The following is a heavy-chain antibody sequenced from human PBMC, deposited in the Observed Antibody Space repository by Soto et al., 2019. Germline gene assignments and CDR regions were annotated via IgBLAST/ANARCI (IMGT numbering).Heavy chain of an antibody. CDR1: GGTFSSHG. CDR3: ARVTPGNNLYYFSGLDV. V-gene: IGHV1-69*06. J-gene: IGHJ6*02. D-gene: IGHD1-1*01. Sequence: QVQLVQSGAEVKKPGSSVKVSCKASGGTFSSHGITWVRQAPGQGLEWMGGIIPMFGTPKYAQRFQGRVSITADKSTTTAYMELSSLRSEDTAVYYCARVTPGNNLYYFSGLDVWGQGTSVTVSS. CDR2: IIPMFGTP.